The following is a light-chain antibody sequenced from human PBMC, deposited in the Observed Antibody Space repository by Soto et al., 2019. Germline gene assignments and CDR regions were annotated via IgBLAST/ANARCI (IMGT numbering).Light chain of an antibody. V-gene: IGKV1-39*01. J-gene: IGKJ1*01. Sequence: DIQMTQYPSSLSASVGDRLTITFLSSQGISTYLNWYQQKPGKAPKLLIYAASTLQSGVPSRFSGSGSETDFTLTISSLQPEDFATYSCQQNYSATWTFGQGTKVDI. CDR1: QGISTY. CDR3: QQNYSATWT. CDR2: AAS.